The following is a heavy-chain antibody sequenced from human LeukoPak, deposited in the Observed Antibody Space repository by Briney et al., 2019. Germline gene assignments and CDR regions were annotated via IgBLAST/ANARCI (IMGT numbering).Heavy chain of an antibody. V-gene: IGHV3-23*01. J-gene: IGHJ4*02. CDR1: GFTFSSYA. CDR2: ISGSSGST. Sequence: GGSLRLSCAASGFTFSSYAMSWVRQAPGKGLEWVSAISGSSGSTYYADSVKGRFTISRDNSKNTLYLQMNSLRAEDTAVYYCAKVTRGSGDYYDSSGSFDYWGQGTLVTVSS. D-gene: IGHD3-22*01. CDR3: AKVTRGSGDYYDSSGSFDY.